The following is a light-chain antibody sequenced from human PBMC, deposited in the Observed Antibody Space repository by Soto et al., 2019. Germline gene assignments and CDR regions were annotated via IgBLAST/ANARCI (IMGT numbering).Light chain of an antibody. CDR3: CSYAGTYGPI. J-gene: IGLJ2*01. V-gene: IGLV2-11*01. CDR1: SSDVGGYNY. CDR2: DVS. Sequence: QPVLTQPRSVSGSPGQSVTISCTGSSSDVGGYNYVSWYQQHPGKAPKFLIYDVSKRPSGVPDRFSGSKSGNTASLTISGLQAEDEADYYCCSYAGTYGPIFGGGTKLTVL.